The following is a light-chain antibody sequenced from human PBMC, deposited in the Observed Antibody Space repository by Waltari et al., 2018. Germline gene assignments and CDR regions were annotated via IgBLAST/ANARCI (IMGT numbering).Light chain of an antibody. V-gene: IGLV1-44*01. CDR2: NNN. CDR1: MSNIEGDI. CDR3: AAWADSLSGYV. Sequence: QSVLTQPPSASGTPGQRVTISCSGSMSNIEGDIISWLQPLPGRAPNLLIYNNNHRPAGVPSRFSASKSGTSASLAISGLQSEDEADYYCAAWADSLSGYVFGTGTKVTVL. J-gene: IGLJ1*01.